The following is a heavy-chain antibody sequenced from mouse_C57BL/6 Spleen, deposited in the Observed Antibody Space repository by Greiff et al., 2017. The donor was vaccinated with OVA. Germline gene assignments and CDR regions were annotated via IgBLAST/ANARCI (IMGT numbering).Heavy chain of an antibody. J-gene: IGHJ1*03. V-gene: IGHV5-4*01. CDR3: ARGGVDWYFDV. CDR2: ISDGGSYT. Sequence: EVQLVESGGGLVKPGGSLKLSCAASGFTFSSYAMSWVRQTPEKRLEWVATISDGGSYTYYPDNVKGRFTISRDNAKNNLYLQMSHLKSEDTAMYYCARGGVDWYFDVWGTGTTVTVSS. CDR1: GFTFSSYA. D-gene: IGHD1-1*01.